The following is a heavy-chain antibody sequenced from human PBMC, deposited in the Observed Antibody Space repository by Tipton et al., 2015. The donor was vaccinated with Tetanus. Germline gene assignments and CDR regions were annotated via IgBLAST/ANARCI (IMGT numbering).Heavy chain of an antibody. V-gene: IGHV4-61*01. CDR2: IYYSGTT. CDR1: GGSVRSTNSY. D-gene: IGHD1-7*01. CDR3: ARRAGTSRFDY. J-gene: IGHJ4*02. Sequence: TLSLTCTVSGGSVRSTNSYWSWLRQPPGKGLEWIGYIYYSGTTKYNPSLKSRVTMSVDTSKNQLSLKLSSVTAADTAVYYCARRAGTSRFDYWGQGTLVTVSS.